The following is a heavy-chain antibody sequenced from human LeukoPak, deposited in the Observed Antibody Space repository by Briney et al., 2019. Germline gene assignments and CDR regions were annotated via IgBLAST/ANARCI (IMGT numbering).Heavy chain of an antibody. CDR3: ARDKTGDYGDLNWFDP. CDR2: IYYTGTT. J-gene: IGHJ5*02. V-gene: IGHV4-30-4*01. Sequence: SETLSLTCTVSGGSISSADYYWSWIRQPPGKGLEWIGYIYYTGTTHYNPSLKSRVTISVDTSENQFSLKLSSVTAADTAVYYCARDKTGDYGDLNWFDPWGQGTLVTVSS. CDR1: GGSISSADYY. D-gene: IGHD4-17*01.